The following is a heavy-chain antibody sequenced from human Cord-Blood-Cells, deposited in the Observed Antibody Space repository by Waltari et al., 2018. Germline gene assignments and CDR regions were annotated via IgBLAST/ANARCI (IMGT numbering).Heavy chain of an antibody. CDR2: IYDSGTT. J-gene: IGHJ4*02. Sequence: QLQLQESGPGLVKPSETLSLTCTVSGGSISSSSYYWGWIRQPPGKGLEWIGRIYDSGTTYYNPSLKSRVTISVDTSKNQFSLKLSSVTAADTAVYYCARHNGESGYDDYWGQGTLVTVSS. D-gene: IGHD5-12*01. CDR1: GGSISSSSYY. CDR3: ARHNGESGYDDY. V-gene: IGHV4-39*01.